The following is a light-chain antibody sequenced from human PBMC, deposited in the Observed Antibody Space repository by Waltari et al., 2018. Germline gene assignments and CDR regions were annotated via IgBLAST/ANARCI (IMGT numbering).Light chain of an antibody. CDR3: QQRSHWPMYT. Sequence: EIVLTQSPATLSLSPGDRATLSCRTSESIASPLVWYQQTPGQPLRILIYDTSNRAAGIPSRFSGGGSGTDFSLTISSLEPEDFVVYYCQQRSHWPMYTFGQGTKLEIK. CDR1: ESIASP. CDR2: DTS. J-gene: IGKJ2*01. V-gene: IGKV3-11*01.